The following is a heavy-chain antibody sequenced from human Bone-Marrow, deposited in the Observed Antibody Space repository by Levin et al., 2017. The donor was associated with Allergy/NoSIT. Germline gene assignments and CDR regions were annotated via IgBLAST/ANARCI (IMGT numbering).Heavy chain of an antibody. D-gene: IGHD3-10*01. J-gene: IGHJ4*02. V-gene: IGHV3-48*01. CDR3: ARDSGTTGADDY. CDR2: ITGTSGTI. Sequence: GESLKISCAASGFTFRDYSMTWVRQAPGKGLEWVSYITGTSGTIYYADSVKGRFIISRDNAKKSLYLQMNSLRVDDTAVYYCARDSGTTGADDYWGQGILVTVSS. CDR1: GFTFRDYS.